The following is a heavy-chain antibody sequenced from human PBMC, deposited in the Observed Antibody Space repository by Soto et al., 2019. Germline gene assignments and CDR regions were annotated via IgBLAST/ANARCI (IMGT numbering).Heavy chain of an antibody. J-gene: IGHJ4*02. CDR1: GGSISSGGYY. Sequence: QVQLQESGPGLVKPSQTLSLTCTVSGGSISSGGYYWSWIRQHPGKGLEWIGYIYYSGSTYYNPSLKSRVTISVDTSKNQFSLKLSSVTAADTAVYYCARDRFEGIAAAGIFDYWGQGTLVTVSS. CDR3: ARDRFEGIAAAGIFDY. CDR2: IYYSGST. V-gene: IGHV4-31*03. D-gene: IGHD6-13*01.